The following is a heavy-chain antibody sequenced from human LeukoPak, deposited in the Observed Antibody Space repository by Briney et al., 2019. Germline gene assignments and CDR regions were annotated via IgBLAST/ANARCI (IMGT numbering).Heavy chain of an antibody. D-gene: IGHD4-23*01. Sequence: SETLSLTCAVSGGSISSGGYSWSWIRQPPGKGLEWIGYIYHSGSTYYNPSLKSRVTISVDRSKNQFSLKLSSVTAADTAVYYCARGGAPYYGGNPYYFDYWGQGTLVTVPS. V-gene: IGHV4-30-2*01. CDR1: GGSISSGGYS. CDR2: IYHSGST. CDR3: ARGGAPYYGGNPYYFDY. J-gene: IGHJ4*02.